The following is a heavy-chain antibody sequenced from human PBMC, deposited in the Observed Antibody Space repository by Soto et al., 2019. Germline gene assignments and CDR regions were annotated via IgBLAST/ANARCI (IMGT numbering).Heavy chain of an antibody. J-gene: IGHJ2*01. CDR2: LYDSGST. V-gene: IGHV4-30-4*01. CDR3: AREVIPLTTDLYFDL. CDR1: GGSISGGVGGLYY. Sequence: QLQLRESGPGLVKPSETLSLTCTVSGGSISGGVGGLYYWSWIRQPPGKGLEWIGYLYDSGSTYYDPSLKSRVTISVDTSKNQFSLRLSSVTAAAAAVYYCAREVIPLTTDLYFDLWGRGTLVTVPS. D-gene: IGHD4-17*01.